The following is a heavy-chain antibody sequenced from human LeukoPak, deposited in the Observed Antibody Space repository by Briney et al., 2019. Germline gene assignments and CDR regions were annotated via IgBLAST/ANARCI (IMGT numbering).Heavy chain of an antibody. V-gene: IGHV3-23*01. D-gene: IGHD5-24*01. CDR2: ISGSGDGT. CDR1: GFTFSSYA. CDR3: ARAYPADGFFY. J-gene: IGHJ4*02. Sequence: GGSVRLSCAASGFTFSSYAMSWVRQAPGKGLEWASAISGSGDGTYYADSVKGRFTISRVNSKNTLYLQMNSLRGDDTAVYYCARAYPADGFFYWGQGTLVTVSS.